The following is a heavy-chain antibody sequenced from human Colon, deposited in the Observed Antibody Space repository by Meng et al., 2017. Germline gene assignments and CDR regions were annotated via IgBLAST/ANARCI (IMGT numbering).Heavy chain of an antibody. CDR3: ARNGKWGFDY. J-gene: IGHJ4*02. CDR2: FSHSGTT. V-gene: IGHV4-4*02. Sequence: VQRHESGAGLVKASGTLSLTCAVSCGYISSSDWWSWVRLSPGKGLEWIGEFSHSGTTNYSPSLKSRSTISVDKSKSQFSLKLSSVTAADTAVYYCARNGKWGFDYWGQGTLVTVSS. CDR1: CGYISSSDW. D-gene: IGHD1-26*01.